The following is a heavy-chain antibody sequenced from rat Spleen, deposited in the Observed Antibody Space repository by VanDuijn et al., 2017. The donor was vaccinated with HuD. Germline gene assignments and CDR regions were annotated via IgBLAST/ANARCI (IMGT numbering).Heavy chain of an antibody. D-gene: IGHD1-4*01. CDR2: ISVSGGST. CDR1: GFTFSNFG. V-gene: IGHV5-19*01. CDR3: AAAGTRVSRFAY. J-gene: IGHJ3*01. Sequence: EVQLVESGGVLVQPGRSLKLSCAASGFTFSNFGMHWIRQAPTKGLEWVASISVSGGSTYYRDSVKGRFTLSRENSKSTLYLQMDSLRSEDTATYYCAAAGTRVSRFAYWGQGTLVTVSS.